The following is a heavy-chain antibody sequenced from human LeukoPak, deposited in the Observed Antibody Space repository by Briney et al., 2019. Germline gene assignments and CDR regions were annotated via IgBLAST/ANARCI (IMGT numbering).Heavy chain of an antibody. D-gene: IGHD3-22*01. CDR2: ISGSGGST. V-gene: IGHV3-23*01. CDR3: AKADSSGYFLGEYFDY. CDR1: GFTFSSYA. J-gene: IGHJ4*02. Sequence: GGCLRLSCAASGFTFSSYAMNWVRQAPGKGLEWVSGISGSGGSTNYADSVKGRFTISRDNSKNTLYLHMDSLRAEDSALYYCAKADSSGYFLGEYFDYWGQGTLVTVSS.